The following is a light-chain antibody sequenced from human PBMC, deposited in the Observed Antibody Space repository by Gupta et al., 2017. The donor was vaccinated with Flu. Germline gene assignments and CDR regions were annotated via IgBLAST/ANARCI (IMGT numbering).Light chain of an antibody. CDR3: AAWDSSLSAVL. J-gene: IGLJ3*02. V-gene: IGLV1-51*01. CDR1: SSNVGNNF. Sequence: QSVLTQPPSGSAAPGQKVNISCSGTSSNVGNNFVSWYKQLPGAAPKLLIYDNNGRPSGIPDRYSGSKSGTSATLGITGLQTGDEADYYCAAWDSSLSAVLFGGGTKLTVL. CDR2: DNN.